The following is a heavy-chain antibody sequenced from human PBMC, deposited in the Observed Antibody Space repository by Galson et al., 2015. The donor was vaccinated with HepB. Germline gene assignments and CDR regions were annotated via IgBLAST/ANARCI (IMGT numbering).Heavy chain of an antibody. D-gene: IGHD3-9*01. V-gene: IGHV4-34*01. Sequence: YNPSLKSRVTISVDTSKNQFSLKLSSVTAADTAVYYCARRLYLNGYYSGSWGQGTLVTVSS. CDR3: ARRLYLNGYYSGS. J-gene: IGHJ5*02.